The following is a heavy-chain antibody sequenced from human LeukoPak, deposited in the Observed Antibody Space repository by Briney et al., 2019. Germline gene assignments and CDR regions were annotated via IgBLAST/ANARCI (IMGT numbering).Heavy chain of an antibody. D-gene: IGHD5-12*01. V-gene: IGHV4-59*02. CDR1: GGSVSSYY. CDR2: IHYSGST. Sequence: SETLSLTCTVSGGSVSSYYWSWIRQPPGKGLEWIGYIHYSGSTHYNPSLKSRVTISVDTSKNQVSLKLRSVTAADTAAYCCARTTEGYAGGPGYSYYYYMDVWGKGTTVTISS. J-gene: IGHJ6*03. CDR3: ARTTEGYAGGPGYSYYYYMDV.